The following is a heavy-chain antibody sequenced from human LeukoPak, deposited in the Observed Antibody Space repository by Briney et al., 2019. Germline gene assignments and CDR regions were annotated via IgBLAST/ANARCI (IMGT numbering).Heavy chain of an antibody. CDR1: GFTVSSNY. CDR3: ARVTRDYHYFDY. CDR2: IYSGGST. Sequence: PGGSLRLSCAASGFTVSSNYMSWVRQAPGKGLEWVSVIYSGGSTYYADSVKGRFTIPRHNSKNTLYLQMNSLRAEDTAVYYCARVTRDYHYFDYWGQGTLVTVSS. V-gene: IGHV3-53*04. D-gene: IGHD4-17*01. J-gene: IGHJ4*02.